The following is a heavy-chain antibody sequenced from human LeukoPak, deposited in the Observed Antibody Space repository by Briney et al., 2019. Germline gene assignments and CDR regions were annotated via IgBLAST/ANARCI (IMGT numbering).Heavy chain of an antibody. CDR2: ISYDGSNK. CDR1: GFTFSSYA. D-gene: IGHD1-26*01. Sequence: PGGSLRLSCAASGFTFSSYAMHWVRQAPGKGLEWVAVISYDGSNKYYADSVKGRFTISRDNSKNTLYLQMNSLRAEDTAVYYCARDQTEVGATWNYFDYWGQGTLVTVSS. CDR3: ARDQTEVGATWNYFDY. J-gene: IGHJ4*02. V-gene: IGHV3-30-3*01.